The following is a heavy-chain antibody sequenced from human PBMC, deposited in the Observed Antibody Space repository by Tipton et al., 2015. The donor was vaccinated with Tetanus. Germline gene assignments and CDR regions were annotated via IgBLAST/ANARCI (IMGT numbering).Heavy chain of an antibody. D-gene: IGHD6-19*01. J-gene: IGHJ6*03. Sequence: EASGFTFSGYAMHWVRQAPGKGLEWVAVISYDGSNKYYADSVKGRFTISRDNSKNTLYLQMNSLRAEDTAVYYCAKEGSEWLSSRLSYYYYMDVWGKGTTVTVSS. CDR1: GFTFSGYA. CDR3: AKEGSEWLSSRLSYYYYMDV. V-gene: IGHV3-30*04. CDR2: ISYDGSNK.